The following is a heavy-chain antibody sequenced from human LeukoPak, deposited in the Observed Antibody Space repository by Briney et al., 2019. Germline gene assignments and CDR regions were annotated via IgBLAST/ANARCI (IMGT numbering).Heavy chain of an antibody. CDR1: GFTFSSYW. CDR3: ARDLYRIVVVPHYFDY. D-gene: IGHD3-22*01. CDR2: IKQDGSGK. J-gene: IGHJ4*02. Sequence: GGSLRLSCAASGFTFSSYWMSWVRQAPGKGLEWVANIKQDGSGKYYVDSVKGRFTISRDNAKNSLYLQMNSLRAEDTAVYYCARDLYRIVVVPHYFDYWGQGTLVTVSS. V-gene: IGHV3-7*01.